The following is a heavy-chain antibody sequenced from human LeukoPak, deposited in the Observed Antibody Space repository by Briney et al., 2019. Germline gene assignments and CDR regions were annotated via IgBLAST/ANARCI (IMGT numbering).Heavy chain of an antibody. Sequence: GGSLRLSCAASGFTFSTYAMTWVRQAPGKGLEWVSSISSSSSYIYYADSVKGRFTISRDNAKNSLYLQMNSLRAEDTAVYYCARDPYSGYDFDAFDIWGQGTMVTVPS. CDR1: GFTFSTYA. V-gene: IGHV3-21*01. CDR3: ARDPYSGYDFDAFDI. D-gene: IGHD5-12*01. J-gene: IGHJ3*02. CDR2: ISSSSSYI.